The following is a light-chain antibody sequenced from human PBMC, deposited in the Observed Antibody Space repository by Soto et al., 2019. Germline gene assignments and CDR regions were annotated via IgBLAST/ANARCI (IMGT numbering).Light chain of an antibody. Sequence: DIQLTQSPSSVSASVGDSVTLTCRASQAISTWLAWYQQRPGKAPQLLIFGASSLQSGVPSRFSGRGAGKDFTPTISSLQPENFATYYCQQTNSFPYNFGQGNQLDIK. CDR1: QAISTW. CDR2: GAS. CDR3: QQTNSFPYN. J-gene: IGKJ2*01. V-gene: IGKV1-12*01.